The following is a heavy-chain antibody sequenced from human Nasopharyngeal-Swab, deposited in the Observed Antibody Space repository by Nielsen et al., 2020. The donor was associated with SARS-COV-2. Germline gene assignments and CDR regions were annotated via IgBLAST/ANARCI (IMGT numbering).Heavy chain of an antibody. CDR2: IYYSGST. V-gene: IGHV4-31*03. D-gene: IGHD6-19*01. CDR3: ARRRAAVAGSGFYNWFDP. J-gene: IGHJ5*02. Sequence: LRLSCTVSGGSISSGGYYWSWIRQHPGKGLEWIGYIYYSGSTYYNPSLKSRVTISVDTSKNQFSLKLSSVTAADTAVYYCARRRAAVAGSGFYNWFDPWGQGTLVTVSS. CDR1: GGSISSGGYY.